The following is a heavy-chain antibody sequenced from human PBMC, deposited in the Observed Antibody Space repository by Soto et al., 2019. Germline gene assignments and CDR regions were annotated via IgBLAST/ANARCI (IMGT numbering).Heavy chain of an antibody. D-gene: IGHD6-13*01. CDR3: ARDYRYSSSWFKLNWFDP. CDR2: INAGNGNT. Sequence: ASVKVSCKASGYTFTSYAMHWVRQAPEQRLEWMGWINAGNGNTKYSQKFQGRVTITRDTSASTAYMELSSLRSEDTAVYYCARDYRYSSSWFKLNWFDPWGQGTLVTVSS. J-gene: IGHJ5*02. V-gene: IGHV1-3*01. CDR1: GYTFTSYA.